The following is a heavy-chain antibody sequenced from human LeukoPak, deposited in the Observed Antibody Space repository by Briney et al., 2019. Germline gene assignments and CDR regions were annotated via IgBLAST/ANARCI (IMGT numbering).Heavy chain of an antibody. J-gene: IGHJ4*02. CDR2: IYYSGST. Sequence: SETLSLTCTASVGSISSRNYYWSWIRQPPGKGLEWIGYIYYSGSTNYNPSLKSRVTISVDTSKNQFSLKLSSVTAADTAVYYCARGDGYCSSTSCLLHFDYWGQGTLVTVSS. D-gene: IGHD2-2*01. V-gene: IGHV4-61*01. CDR1: VGSISSRNYY. CDR3: ARGDGYCSSTSCLLHFDY.